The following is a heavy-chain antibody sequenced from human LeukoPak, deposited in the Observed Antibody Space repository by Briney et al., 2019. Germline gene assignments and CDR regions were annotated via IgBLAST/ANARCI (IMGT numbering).Heavy chain of an antibody. D-gene: IGHD3-10*01. CDR2: ISYDGSNK. V-gene: IGHV3-30*18. J-gene: IGHJ6*02. CDR1: GFTFSSYG. Sequence: GGSLRLSCAASGFTFSSYGMHWVRQAPGRGLEWVAVISYDGSNKYYADSVKGRFTISRDNSKNTLYLQMNSLRAEDTAVYYCAKAGTSGKRIYYYGMDVWGQGTTVTVSS. CDR3: AKAGTSGKRIYYYGMDV.